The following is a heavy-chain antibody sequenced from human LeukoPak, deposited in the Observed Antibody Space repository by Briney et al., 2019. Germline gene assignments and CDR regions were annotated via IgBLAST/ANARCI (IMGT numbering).Heavy chain of an antibody. CDR2: IYDSGST. CDR1: GGSIRSSYYY. V-gene: IGHV4-39*07. J-gene: IGHJ3*01. D-gene: IGHD6-13*01. CDR3: ARDSSPDAFDV. Sequence: SETLSLTCTVSGGSIRSSYYYWGWIRQPPGKGLEWIGSIYDSGSTYYNPSLKSRVTISVDTSKNQFSLKLSSVTAADTAVYYCARDSSPDAFDVWGQGTMVTVSS.